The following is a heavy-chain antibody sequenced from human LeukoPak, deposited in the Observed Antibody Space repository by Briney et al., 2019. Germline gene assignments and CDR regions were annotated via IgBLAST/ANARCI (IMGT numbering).Heavy chain of an antibody. CDR3: ARDRAGSKPWVEFHP. CDR2: IYTDAAT. Sequence: GGSLRLSCAISGITVSQSDMSWVRQAPGRGLEWVSLIYTDAATHYADSVKGRFTISRDTSKNTVYLEMRNLRPEDTAVYFCARDRAGSKPWVEFHPWGQGTLVTVSS. D-gene: IGHD3-10*01. J-gene: IGHJ5*02. V-gene: IGHV3-66*02. CDR1: GITVSQSD.